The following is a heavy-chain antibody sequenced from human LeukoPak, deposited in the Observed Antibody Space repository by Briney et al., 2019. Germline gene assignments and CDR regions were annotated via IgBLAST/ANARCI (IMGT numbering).Heavy chain of an antibody. CDR1: GFTFDDYA. D-gene: IGHD6-13*01. CDR2: ISWNSGSI. J-gene: IGHJ4*02. CDR3: AKDIWYRAEKYFDY. Sequence: GGSLRLSCAASGFTFDDYAMHWVRQAPGKGLEWVSGISWNSGSIGYADSVKGRFTISRDNAKNSLYLQMNSLRAEDTALYYCAKDIWYRAEKYFDYWGQGTLVTVSS. V-gene: IGHV3-9*01.